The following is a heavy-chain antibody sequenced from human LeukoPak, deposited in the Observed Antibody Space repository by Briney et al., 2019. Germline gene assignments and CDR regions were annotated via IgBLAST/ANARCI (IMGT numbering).Heavy chain of an antibody. V-gene: IGHV4-30-4*07. CDR2: INYSGST. CDR3: ARVDKGNYHYMDV. Sequence: PSQTLSLTCAVSGGSINSGGYSWSWIRQPPGKGLEWIGYINYSGSTYYNPSVKSRLTISADTSINHFSLKLTSVTAADTAVYYCARVDKGNYHYMDVWGKGTTVTISS. J-gene: IGHJ6*03. CDR1: GGSINSGGYS. D-gene: IGHD2-2*03.